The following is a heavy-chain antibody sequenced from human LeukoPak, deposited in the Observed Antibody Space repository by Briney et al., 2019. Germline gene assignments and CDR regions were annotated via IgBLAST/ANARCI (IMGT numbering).Heavy chain of an antibody. V-gene: IGHV3-20*04. Sequence: GGSLRLSCAASGFTFDDYGMSWVREVLGEGLEGGAGINWNGSSTCYADSVKGRFTISRDNAKNSLYLQMNSLRAEDMALYYCARDHTDPGLFFDYWGQGTLVTVSS. D-gene: IGHD2-21*01. CDR1: GFTFDDYG. CDR2: INWNGSST. CDR3: ARDHTDPGLFFDY. J-gene: IGHJ4*02.